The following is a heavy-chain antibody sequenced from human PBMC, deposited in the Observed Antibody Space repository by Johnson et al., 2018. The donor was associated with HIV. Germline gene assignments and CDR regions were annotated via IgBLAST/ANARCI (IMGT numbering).Heavy chain of an antibody. Sequence: VQLVESGGGVVQPGRSPRLSCAASGFTLSSYAMHWVRQAPGKGLEWVAVISYDGSNKYYADSVKGRFTISRDNSKNTLYLQMNSLRAGDTAVYYCARGGRGHDAFDIWGQGTMVTVSS. V-gene: IGHV3-30*04. CDR3: ARGGRGHDAFDI. CDR2: ISYDGSNK. CDR1: GFTLSSYA. J-gene: IGHJ3*02.